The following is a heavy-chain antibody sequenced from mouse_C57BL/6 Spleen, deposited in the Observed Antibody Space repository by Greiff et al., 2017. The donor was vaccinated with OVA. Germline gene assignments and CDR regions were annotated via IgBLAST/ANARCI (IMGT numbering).Heavy chain of an antibody. CDR1: GFTFSDAW. V-gene: IGHV6-6*01. CDR2: IRNKANNHAT. D-gene: IGHD1-1*01. CDR3: TRTPYYYGSSGYFDV. Sequence: EVQLVESGGGLVQPGGSMKLSCAASGFTFSDAWMDWVRQSPEKGLEWVAEIRNKANNHATYYAESVKGRFTISRDDSKSSVYLQMNSLRAEDTGIYYCTRTPYYYGSSGYFDVWGTGTTVTVSS. J-gene: IGHJ1*03.